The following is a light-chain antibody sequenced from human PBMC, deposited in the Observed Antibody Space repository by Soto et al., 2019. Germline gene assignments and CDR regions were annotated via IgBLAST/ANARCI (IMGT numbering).Light chain of an antibody. CDR2: GAS. CDR1: QSVGSY. CDR3: QQYSNWPRGT. Sequence: EIMMTQSPAILSVSPWERATLSCMASQSVGSYLAWYQQKPGQAPRLFIYGASTRVTGIPARFTASGSGTEFTLTISSLQSDDFAVYYCQQYSNWPRGTFGQGTKVDIK. J-gene: IGKJ1*01. V-gene: IGKV3-15*01.